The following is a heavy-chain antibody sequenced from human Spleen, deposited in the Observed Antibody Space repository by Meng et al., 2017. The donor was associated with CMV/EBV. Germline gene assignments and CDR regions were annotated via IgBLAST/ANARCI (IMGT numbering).Heavy chain of an antibody. Sequence: GESLKISCAASGFTFSSYGMHWVRQAPGKGLEWVAFIRYDGSNKYYADSVKGRFTISRDNSKNTLYLQMNSLRAEDTAVYFCARSYDFWSATFDFWGQGTLVTVSS. D-gene: IGHD3-3*01. CDR2: IRYDGSNK. CDR3: ARSYDFWSATFDF. CDR1: GFTFSSYG. J-gene: IGHJ4*02. V-gene: IGHV3-30*02.